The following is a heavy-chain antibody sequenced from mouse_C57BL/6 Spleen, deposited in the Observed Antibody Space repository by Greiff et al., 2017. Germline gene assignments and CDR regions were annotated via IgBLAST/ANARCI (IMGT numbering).Heavy chain of an antibody. Sequence: QVQLQQSGAELVKPGASVKISCKASGYAFSSYWMNWVKQRPGKGLEWIGQLYPGDGDTNYNGKFKGKATLTADKSSSTAYMQLSSLTSEDSAVYFCAREGLPHYFDYWGQGTTLTVSS. J-gene: IGHJ2*01. CDR2: LYPGDGDT. V-gene: IGHV1-80*01. CDR3: AREGLPHYFDY. CDR1: GYAFSSYW. D-gene: IGHD2-4*01.